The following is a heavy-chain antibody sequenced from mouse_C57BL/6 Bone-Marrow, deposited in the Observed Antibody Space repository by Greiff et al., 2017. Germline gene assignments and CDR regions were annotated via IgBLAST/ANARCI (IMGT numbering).Heavy chain of an antibody. CDR1: GYTFTSYG. Sequence: QVQLQQSGAELARPGASVKLSCKASGYTFTSYGISWVKQRTGQGLEWIGEIYPRSGNTYYTEKFKGKATLTADKSSSTAYMELRSLTSEDSAVDFGAWPSPWFAYWGQGTLVTVSA. CDR2: IYPRSGNT. J-gene: IGHJ3*01. V-gene: IGHV1-81*01. CDR3: AWPSPWFAY.